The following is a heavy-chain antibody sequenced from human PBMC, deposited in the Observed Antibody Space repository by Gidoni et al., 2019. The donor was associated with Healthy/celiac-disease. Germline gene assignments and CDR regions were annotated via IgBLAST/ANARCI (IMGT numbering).Heavy chain of an antibody. Sequence: QVQMVESGGGVVQPGSSLRLSCAATGFTFRSYGMHWVRQAPGKGLEWVAVISYDGSNKYYADSVKGRFTISRDNSKNTLYLQMNSLRAEDTAVYYCAKDLGRTTVTTSWDAFDIWGQGTMVTVSS. D-gene: IGHD4-17*01. V-gene: IGHV3-30*18. CDR3: AKDLGRTTVTTSWDAFDI. J-gene: IGHJ3*02. CDR1: GFTFRSYG. CDR2: ISYDGSNK.